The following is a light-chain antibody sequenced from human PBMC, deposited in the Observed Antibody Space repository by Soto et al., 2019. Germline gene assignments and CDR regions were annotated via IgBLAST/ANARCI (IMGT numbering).Light chain of an antibody. Sequence: DIHMTQSPSTLSASVGDRVTITCRASQNINSWLAWYQQKPGKAPKLLIYEASSLEKGVPARFGGSGSGTEFTLTISSLQPDDFATYHCQQYNVYSWTFGQGTKVEIK. CDR1: QNINSW. V-gene: IGKV1-5*03. J-gene: IGKJ1*01. CDR2: EAS. CDR3: QQYNVYSWT.